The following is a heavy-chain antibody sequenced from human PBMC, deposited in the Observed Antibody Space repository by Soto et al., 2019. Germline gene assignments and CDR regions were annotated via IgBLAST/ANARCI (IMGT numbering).Heavy chain of an antibody. Sequence: SETLSLTCTVSCASISNYYWSWIRQPPGKGLEWIGYIHYSGSTGCNPSLKSRVTISVDTSKNQFSLRLSSVTAADTAVYYCARLGDDFDYWGQGTLVTVSS. V-gene: IGHV4-59*08. J-gene: IGHJ4*02. CDR2: IHYSGST. CDR3: ARLGDDFDY. D-gene: IGHD3-10*01. CDR1: CASISNYY.